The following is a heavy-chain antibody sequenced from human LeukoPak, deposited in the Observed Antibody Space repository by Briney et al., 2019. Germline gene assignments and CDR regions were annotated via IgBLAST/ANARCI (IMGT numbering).Heavy chain of an antibody. CDR2: IYSSGST. J-gene: IGHJ5*02. Sequence: SETLSLTCSVSGGSISSGSYYWNWIRQPAGKGLEWIGRIYSSGSTNYNPSLKSRVTISVDTSKNQFSLKLSSVTAADTAVYYCAREGLNMVRGVIPKEAWGWFDPWGQGTLVTVSS. CDR3: AREGLNMVRGVIPKEAWGWFDP. D-gene: IGHD3-10*01. V-gene: IGHV4-61*02. CDR1: GGSISSGSYY.